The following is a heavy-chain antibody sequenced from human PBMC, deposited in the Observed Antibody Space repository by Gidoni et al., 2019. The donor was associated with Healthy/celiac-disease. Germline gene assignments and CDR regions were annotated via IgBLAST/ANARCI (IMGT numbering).Heavy chain of an antibody. V-gene: IGHV3-11*05. CDR1: GFPFSDHY. J-gene: IGHJ5*02. CDR2: ISSSSSYT. D-gene: IGHD3-10*01. Sequence: QVQLVESGGALLKPGGSLIPSCAASGFPFSDHYMSCITQAPGKGLEWVSYISSSSSYTNYADSVKGRFTISRDNAKNSLYLQMNSLRAEDTAVYYCARVFVESYYYGAGSYYTRWFDPWGQGTLVTVSS. CDR3: ARVFVESYYYGAGSYYTRWFDP.